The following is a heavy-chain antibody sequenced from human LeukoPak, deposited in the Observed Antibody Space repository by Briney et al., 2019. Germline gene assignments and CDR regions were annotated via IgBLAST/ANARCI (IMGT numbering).Heavy chain of an antibody. CDR2: ISSSSSYI. CDR1: GFTFSSYS. D-gene: IGHD3-10*01. J-gene: IGHJ4*02. CDR3: AREGPRGVLDY. V-gene: IGHV3-21*01. Sequence: GGSLRLSCAASGFTFSSYSMNWVRQAPGKGLGGVSSISSSSSYIYYADSVKGRFTISRDNAKNSLYLQMNSLRAEDTAVYYCAREGPRGVLDYWGQGTLVTVSS.